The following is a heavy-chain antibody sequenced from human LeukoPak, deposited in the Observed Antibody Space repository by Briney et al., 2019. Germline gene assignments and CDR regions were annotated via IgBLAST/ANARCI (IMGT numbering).Heavy chain of an antibody. V-gene: IGHV3-15*01. J-gene: IGHJ4*02. CDR1: GFTVSNAW. D-gene: IGHD1-1*01. CDR3: ASTTGY. CDR2: IKSRTDGGTT. Sequence: GGSLRLSCAASGFTVSNAWMIWVRQAPGKGLECVGRIKSRTDGGTTDYAAPVKGRFTLSRDDSKNTLYLQMNSLKIEDTAVYYCASTTGYWGQGTLPTVSS.